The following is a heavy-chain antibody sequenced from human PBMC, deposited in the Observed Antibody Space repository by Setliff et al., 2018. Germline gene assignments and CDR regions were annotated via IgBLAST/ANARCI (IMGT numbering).Heavy chain of an antibody. Sequence: PGGSLRLSCAASGFTFYNYAMHWVRQAPGKGLEWVTFISYDGFKIYYAESVKGRFTISRDISTNTLFLEIDSLRSEDTGLYYCAREGSIGWSQYFHHWGQGTPVTVSS. CDR2: ISYDGFKI. V-gene: IGHV3-30*03. D-gene: IGHD6-19*01. CDR1: GFTFYNYA. J-gene: IGHJ1*01. CDR3: AREGSIGWSQYFHH.